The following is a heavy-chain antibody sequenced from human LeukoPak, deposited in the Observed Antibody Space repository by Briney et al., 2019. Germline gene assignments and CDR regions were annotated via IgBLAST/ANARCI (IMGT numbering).Heavy chain of an antibody. V-gene: IGHV3-7*01. Sequence: QPGGSLRLSCAASGFTFSSNWMAWVRQAPGKGPEWVANIKRDGGEKYYVDSVKGRFTISRDNAKNSLYLQMNSLRPEDTAVYYCARSTAGFDFWGQGTLVTVSA. D-gene: IGHD1-1*01. CDR3: ARSTAGFDF. CDR1: GFTFSSNW. CDR2: IKRDGGEK. J-gene: IGHJ4*02.